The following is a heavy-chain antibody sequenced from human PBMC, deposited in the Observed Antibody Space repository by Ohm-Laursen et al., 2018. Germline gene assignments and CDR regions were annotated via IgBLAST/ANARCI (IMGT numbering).Heavy chain of an antibody. Sequence: SLRLSCAASGFTFTSYSMNWVRQAPGKGLEWVSCISSSGRSIYYADSVKGRFTISRDNAKNSLYLQMNSLRAKDTAVYFCAREKPETPEGSQFDHWGQGILVTVSS. CDR3: AREKPETPEGSQFDH. D-gene: IGHD2-15*01. V-gene: IGHV3-21*01. J-gene: IGHJ4*02. CDR1: GFTFTSYS. CDR2: ISSSGRSI.